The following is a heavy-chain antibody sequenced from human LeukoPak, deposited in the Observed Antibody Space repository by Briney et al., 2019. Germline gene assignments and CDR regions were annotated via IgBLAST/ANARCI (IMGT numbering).Heavy chain of an antibody. CDR3: ARPLGGRDFDI. CDR1: GFTFSSYW. D-gene: IGHD1-26*01. Sequence: GGSLRLSCAASGFTFSSYWVSWVRQAPGKGLEWVGIIYPGDSDTRYSPSFQGQVTISADKSISTAYLQWSSLKASDTAMYYCARPLGGRDFDIWGQGTMVTVSS. CDR2: IYPGDSDT. V-gene: IGHV5-51*01. J-gene: IGHJ3*02.